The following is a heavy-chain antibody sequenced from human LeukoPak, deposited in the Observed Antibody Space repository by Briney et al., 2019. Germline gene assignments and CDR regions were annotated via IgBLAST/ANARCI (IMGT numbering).Heavy chain of an antibody. V-gene: IGHV1-18*01. Sequence: ASVSVSCKASGYTFTTYGISWVRQAPGQGLEWMGWIRPNNGNTKYAQKLQDRVTMTTDTSTSTAYMEPRSLRSDDTAVYYCARYFGSSWARWFDPWGQGTRVTVSS. D-gene: IGHD6-13*01. CDR1: GYTFTTYG. CDR2: IRPNNGNT. J-gene: IGHJ5*02. CDR3: ARYFGSSWARWFDP.